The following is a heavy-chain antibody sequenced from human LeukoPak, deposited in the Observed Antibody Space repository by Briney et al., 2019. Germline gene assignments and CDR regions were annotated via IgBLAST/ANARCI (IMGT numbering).Heavy chain of an antibody. CDR2: IYYSGST. CDR3: ARRRGYSFLVYFDY. J-gene: IGHJ4*02. D-gene: IGHD5-18*01. V-gene: IGHV4-31*03. Sequence: SSGTLSLTCTVSGGSISSGGYYWSWIRQHPGKGLEWIGYIYYSGSTYYNPSLKSRVTISVDTSKNQFSLKLSSVTAADTAVYCCARRRGYSFLVYFDYWGQGTLVTVSS. CDR1: GGSISSGGYY.